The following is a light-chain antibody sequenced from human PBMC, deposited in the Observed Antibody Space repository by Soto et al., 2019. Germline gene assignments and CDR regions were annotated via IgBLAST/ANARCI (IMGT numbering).Light chain of an antibody. Sequence: EIVLTQSPGALSLSPGERAARSCRGSQSVPRSYLAWYQQKPGQAPRLLIYGVSSRASGIPDRFFGSGSGTDFTLTINRLEPEDFAVYYCQQYANSPITFGQGTRLE. CDR2: GVS. J-gene: IGKJ5*01. V-gene: IGKV3-20*01. CDR1: QSVPRSY. CDR3: QQYANSPIT.